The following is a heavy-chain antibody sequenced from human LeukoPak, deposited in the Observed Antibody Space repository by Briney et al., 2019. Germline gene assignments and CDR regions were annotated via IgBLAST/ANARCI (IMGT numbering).Heavy chain of an antibody. CDR2: ISSSGNTI. CDR3: GSGVIFYDSSGRNY. J-gene: IGHJ4*02. CDR1: GFTFSSYE. V-gene: IGHV3-48*03. Sequence: PGGSLRLSCAASGFTFSSYEMNWVRQAPGKGPEWVSSISSSGNTIYYADSVKGRFTVSRDSAKNSVYLQMNSLRAEDTAVYYCGSGVIFYDSSGRNYWRQATLVTVSS. D-gene: IGHD3-22*01.